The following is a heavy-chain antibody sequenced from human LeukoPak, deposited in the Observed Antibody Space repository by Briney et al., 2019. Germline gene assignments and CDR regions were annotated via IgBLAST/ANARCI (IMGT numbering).Heavy chain of an antibody. D-gene: IGHD6-25*01. CDR1: GGSISSGSYY. CDR2: IYTSGST. J-gene: IGHJ5*02. Sequence: SQTLSLTCTVSGGSISSGSYYWSWIRQPAGKGLEWIGRIYTSGSTNYNPSLKSRVTISVDTSKNQFSLTLSSVTAADTAVYYCARDSSGDGYSSGYHWGQGTLVTVSS. CDR3: ARDSSGDGYSSGYH. V-gene: IGHV4-61*02.